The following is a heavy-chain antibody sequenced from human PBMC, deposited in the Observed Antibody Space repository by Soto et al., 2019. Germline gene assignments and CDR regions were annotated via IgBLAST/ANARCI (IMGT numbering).Heavy chain of an antibody. J-gene: IGHJ3*02. CDR3: ARAGDYDFWSGYSNDAFDI. CDR2: IYYSGST. D-gene: IGHD3-3*01. CDR1: SGSMSGYY. Sequence: SETLSLTCTVSSGSMSGYYWNWIRQPPGKGLEWIGYIYYSGSTNYNPSLKSRVTISVDTSKNQFSLKLSSVTAADTAVYYCARAGDYDFWSGYSNDAFDIWGQGTMVTVSS. V-gene: IGHV4-59*01.